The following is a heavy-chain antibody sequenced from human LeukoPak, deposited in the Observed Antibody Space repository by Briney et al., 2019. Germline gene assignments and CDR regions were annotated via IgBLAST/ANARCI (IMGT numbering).Heavy chain of an antibody. V-gene: IGHV4-31*03. D-gene: IGHD1-14*01. CDR2: IYYSGST. CDR3: ARELEPGAFDI. Sequence: PSETLSLTCTVSGGSISSGGYYWSWIRQHPGKGLEWIGYIYYSGSTYYNPSLKSRVTISVDTSKNQFSLRLSSVTAADTAVYYCARELEPGAFDIWGQGTMVTVSS. J-gene: IGHJ3*02. CDR1: GGSISSGGYY.